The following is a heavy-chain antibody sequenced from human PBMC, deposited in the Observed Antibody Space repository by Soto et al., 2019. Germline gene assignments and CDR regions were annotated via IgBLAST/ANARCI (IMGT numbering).Heavy chain of an antibody. Sequence: QVQLVESGGGVVQPGRSLRLSCAASGFTFSSYGMHWVRQVPGKGLEWVAVISYDGSNKYYADSVKGRFTISRDNSKNTLYLQMNSLRAEDTAVYYCAKATVFGWGMDVWGQGTTVTVSS. CDR3: AKATVFGWGMDV. D-gene: IGHD3-16*01. CDR2: ISYDGSNK. J-gene: IGHJ6*02. V-gene: IGHV3-30*18. CDR1: GFTFSSYG.